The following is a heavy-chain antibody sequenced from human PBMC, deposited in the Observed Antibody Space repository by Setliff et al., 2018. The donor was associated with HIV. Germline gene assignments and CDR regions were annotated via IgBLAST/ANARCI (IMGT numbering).Heavy chain of an antibody. CDR1: GGTFRSQA. D-gene: IGHD6-25*01. CDR3: ARVPSGAAGLVRAGFYF. J-gene: IGHJ4*01. Sequence: SVKVSCKTSGGTFRSQAISWVRQAPGQGLEWMGGLISMFKIPQIAQKFQGRVTITADESTSTAYMGLSSLTSEDTAVYYCARVPSGAAGLVRAGFYFWGQGTLVTVSS. V-gene: IGHV1-69*13. CDR2: LISMFKIP.